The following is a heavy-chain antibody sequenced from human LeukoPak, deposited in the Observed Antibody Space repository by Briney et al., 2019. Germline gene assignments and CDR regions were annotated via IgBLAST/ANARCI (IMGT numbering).Heavy chain of an antibody. CDR1: GGSISSYY. CDR2: IYTSGST. D-gene: IGHD5-18*01. V-gene: IGHV4-4*07. CDR3: ARGTGDRYSYGTYYFDY. Sequence: KSSETLSLTCTVSGGSISSYYWSWIRQPAGKGLEWIGRIYTSGSTNYNPSLNSGVTMSVDTSKNQSSLKLSSVTAADTAVYYCARGTGDRYSYGTYYFDYWGQGTLVTVSS. J-gene: IGHJ4*02.